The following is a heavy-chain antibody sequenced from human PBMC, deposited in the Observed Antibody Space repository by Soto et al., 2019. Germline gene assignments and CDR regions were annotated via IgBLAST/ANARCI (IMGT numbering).Heavy chain of an antibody. V-gene: IGHV5-51*01. CDR2: VYPGDSDT. CDR1: GYSFTNYW. Sequence: GESLKISCQASGYSFTNYWIGWVRQMSGKGLEWMGIVYPGDSDTRYSPSFQGQVTISADKSISTAYLQWSSLKASDTAIYYCARQLGSSDYWGQGTQVTVSS. CDR3: ARQLGSSDY. J-gene: IGHJ4*02.